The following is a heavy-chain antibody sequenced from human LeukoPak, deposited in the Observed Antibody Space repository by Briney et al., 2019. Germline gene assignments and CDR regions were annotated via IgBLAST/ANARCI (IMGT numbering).Heavy chain of an antibody. Sequence: GGSLRLSCAASGFTFSSYSMNWVRQAPGKGLEWVSYISSSSSTIYYGASVRGRFTISRDNAKNSLYLQMNSLRAEDTAVYYCASVRGYYFDNWGQGTLVTVSS. D-gene: IGHD3-10*01. J-gene: IGHJ4*02. CDR2: ISSSSSTI. CDR3: ASVRGYYFDN. V-gene: IGHV3-48*01. CDR1: GFTFSSYS.